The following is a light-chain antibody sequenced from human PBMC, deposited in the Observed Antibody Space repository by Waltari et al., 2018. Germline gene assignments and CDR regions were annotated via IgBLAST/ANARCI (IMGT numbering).Light chain of an antibody. CDR3: QQHENLPYS. CDR2: DSS. Sequence: DIQMTQSPSSLSTSVGDRVTITCQASQGINKYLNWYQQKPGKPPKLLIYDSSTLEREVPSRFSGDGYGTDFTFTISSLQPEDVGTYYCQQHENLPYSFGQGTKLEIK. CDR1: QGINKY. V-gene: IGKV1-33*01. J-gene: IGKJ2*03.